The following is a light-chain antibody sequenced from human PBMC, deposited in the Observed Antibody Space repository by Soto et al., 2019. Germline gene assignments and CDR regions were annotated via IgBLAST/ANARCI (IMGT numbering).Light chain of an antibody. Sequence: QSVLTQPPSASGTPAQRVTISCSGSSSNIGSNTVNWYQQLPGTAPKLLIYSNNQRPSGVPDRFSGSKSGTSASLAISGLQSEDEADYYCAAWDDSLNGYVVGTGTKVPS. CDR2: SNN. CDR3: AAWDDSLNGYV. CDR1: SSNIGSNT. J-gene: IGLJ1*01. V-gene: IGLV1-44*01.